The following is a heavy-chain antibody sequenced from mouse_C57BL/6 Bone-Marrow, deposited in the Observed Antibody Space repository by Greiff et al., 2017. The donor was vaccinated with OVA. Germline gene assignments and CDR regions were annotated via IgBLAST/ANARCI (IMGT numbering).Heavy chain of an antibody. Sequence: VQLQQSGAELARPGASVKLSCKASGYTFTSYGISWVKQRTGQGLEWIGEIYPRSGNTYYNEKFKGKATLTADKSSSTAYMELRSLTSEDSAVYFCARDSNCSWFAYWGQGTLVTVSA. CDR2: IYPRSGNT. CDR1: GYTFTSYG. CDR3: ARDSNCSWFAY. D-gene: IGHD2-5*01. J-gene: IGHJ3*01. V-gene: IGHV1-81*01.